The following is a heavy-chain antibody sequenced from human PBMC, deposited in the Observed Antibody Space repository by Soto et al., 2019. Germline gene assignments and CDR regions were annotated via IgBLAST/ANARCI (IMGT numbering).Heavy chain of an antibody. CDR2: ISANGQGI. CDR3: ARGSWYCSSTSCYAIDY. CDR1: GCTFNNYA. V-gene: IGHV3-23*01. D-gene: IGHD2-2*01. J-gene: IGHJ4*02. Sequence: GVSVRLSCAASGCTFNNYAMSWVRQAPGKGLEWVSAISANGQGIYYAYSVKGRFIISRDNSKNTVFLHMDSLTAEDTAVYYCARGSWYCSSTSCYAIDYWGQGHLVTVS.